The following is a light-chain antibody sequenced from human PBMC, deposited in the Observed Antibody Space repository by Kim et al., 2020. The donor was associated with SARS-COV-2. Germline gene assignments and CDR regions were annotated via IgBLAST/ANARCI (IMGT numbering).Light chain of an antibody. CDR1: KVGDKY. CDR3: QAWDSSTAR. V-gene: IGLV3-1*01. J-gene: IGLJ1*01. Sequence: SVYPRQTANFACSGDKVGDKYACGYQQKQGQSPVLVIYQDSKRPSGIPERFSGSNSGNTATLTISGTQAMDEADYYCQAWDSSTARFGTGTKVTVL. CDR2: QDS.